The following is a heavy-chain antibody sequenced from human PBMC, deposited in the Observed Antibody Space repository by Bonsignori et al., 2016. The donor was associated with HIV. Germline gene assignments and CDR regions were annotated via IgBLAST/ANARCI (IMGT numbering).Heavy chain of an antibody. J-gene: IGHJ4*02. CDR2: INPSGGST. CDR1: GYIFTSYY. D-gene: IGHD2-15*01. Sequence: ASVKVSCKASGYIFTSYYMHWVRQAPGQGLEWMGIINPSGGSTSYAQKFQGRVTMTRDTSTSTVYMELSGLRSEDTAVYYCARVGGYSIVSDYFDYWGQGTLVTVSS. CDR3: ARVGGYSIVSDYFDY. V-gene: IGHV1-46*01.